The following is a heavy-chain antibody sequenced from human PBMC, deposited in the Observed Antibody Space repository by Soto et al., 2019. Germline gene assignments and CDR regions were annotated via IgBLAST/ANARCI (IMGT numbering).Heavy chain of an antibody. V-gene: IGHV4-59*01. Sequence: QVQLQESGPGLVKPSGTLSLTCTVSGGSISNYYWSWIRQPPGKGLEWIGFIYYSESTNYNPSLKSRVTIAADTSKNQVALRLTSVTAADTAIYYCVTSLDFWSGYDKGGFDYWGQGTLVTVSS. CDR1: GGSISNYY. D-gene: IGHD3-3*01. CDR3: VTSLDFWSGYDKGGFDY. J-gene: IGHJ4*02. CDR2: IYYSEST.